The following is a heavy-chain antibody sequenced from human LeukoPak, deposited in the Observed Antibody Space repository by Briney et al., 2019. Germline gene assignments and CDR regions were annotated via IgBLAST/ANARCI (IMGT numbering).Heavy chain of an antibody. V-gene: IGHV4-4*09. CDR2: IYTSGST. J-gene: IGHJ5*02. D-gene: IGHD3-22*01. CDR1: GGFVSSFY. CDR3: ARYESSASFDP. Sequence: SDTLALTCTVSGGFVSSFYWSWIRQPPGQGLEWIGYIYTSGSTNYNPSLKSRVTISVDTSKSQFSLKLSSVTAADTAVYYCARYESSASFDPWGQGTLVTVSS.